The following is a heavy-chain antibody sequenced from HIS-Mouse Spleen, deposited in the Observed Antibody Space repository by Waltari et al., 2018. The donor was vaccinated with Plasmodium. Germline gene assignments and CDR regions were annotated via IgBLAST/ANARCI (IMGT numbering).Heavy chain of an antibody. CDR1: GYTFTGSY. CDR2: INPNSVGT. CDR3: ASAANFGPLDAFDI. D-gene: IGHD3-10*01. Sequence: QVQLVQSGAEGKKPGASVKVSCKASGYTFTGSYMHWVRKAPGQGLEWMGWINPNSVGTNYAQKFQGRVTMTRDTSISTAYMELSRLRSDDTAVYYCASAANFGPLDAFDIWGQGTMVTVSS. J-gene: IGHJ3*02. V-gene: IGHV1-2*02.